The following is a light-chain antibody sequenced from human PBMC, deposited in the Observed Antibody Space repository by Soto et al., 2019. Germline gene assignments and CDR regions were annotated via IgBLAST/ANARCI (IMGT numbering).Light chain of an antibody. Sequence: EIVLTQSPGTLSLSPGERATLSCRASQSVSSSYLAWYQHKPGQAPRLLIYGASSRATDIPDRFSGSGSGTDFTLTITRLEPEDFPVYYCQQYGRSPWTFGQGPKVEIK. V-gene: IGKV3-20*01. CDR2: GAS. CDR1: QSVSSSY. J-gene: IGKJ1*01. CDR3: QQYGRSPWT.